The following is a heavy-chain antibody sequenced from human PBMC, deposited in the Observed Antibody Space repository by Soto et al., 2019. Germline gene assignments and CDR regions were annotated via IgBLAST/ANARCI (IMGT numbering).Heavy chain of an antibody. CDR2: VNPGGYST. J-gene: IGHJ4*02. Sequence: EVPLLQSGGGLVQPGGSLRLSCAASGFTFTSYSMTWVRQTPGKGLEWVAAVNPGGYSTYYADSVKGRFTISRDNSNKTLYLQMNSLRAEDTAVYYCAKDLRAGSGYDFDYRDQGTLVTVSS. D-gene: IGHD5-12*01. CDR3: AKDLRAGSGYDFDY. CDR1: GFTFTSYS. V-gene: IGHV3-23*01.